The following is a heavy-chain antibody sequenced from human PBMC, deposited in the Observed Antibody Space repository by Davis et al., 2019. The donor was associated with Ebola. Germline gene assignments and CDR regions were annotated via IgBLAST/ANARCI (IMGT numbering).Heavy chain of an antibody. CDR1: GFTFSNYA. CDR3: AKLVVVVAATPEY. V-gene: IGHV3-30-3*02. Sequence: GGSLRLSCAPSGFTFSNYAIHWVRQAPGKGLEWVAVISYDGSNKYYADSVKGRFTISRDNSKNTLYLQMNSLRAEDTAVYYCAKLVVVVAATPEYWGQGTLVTVSS. D-gene: IGHD2-15*01. J-gene: IGHJ4*02. CDR2: ISYDGSNK.